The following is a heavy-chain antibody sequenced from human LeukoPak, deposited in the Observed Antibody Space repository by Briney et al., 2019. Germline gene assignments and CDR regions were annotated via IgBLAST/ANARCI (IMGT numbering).Heavy chain of an antibody. J-gene: IGHJ4*02. CDR2: IYPGDSDT. D-gene: IGHD4-17*01. V-gene: IGHV5-51*01. Sequence: GESLKISCKASGYSFSTYWVGWVRQMPGKGLEWMAIIYPGDSDTRYSPSFQGQVTISADKSISTVYLQWSSLKASDTAMYYCARRVYGDYLDYFDFWGQGTPVTVSS. CDR3: ARRVYGDYLDYFDF. CDR1: GYSFSTYW.